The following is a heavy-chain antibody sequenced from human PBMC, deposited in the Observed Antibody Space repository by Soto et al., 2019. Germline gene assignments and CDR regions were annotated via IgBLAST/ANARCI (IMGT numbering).Heavy chain of an antibody. CDR3: ARDPYSSGSEGWFDP. CDR1: GYSITTGYY. CDR2: IYHSGTT. J-gene: IGHJ5*02. Sequence: SEPLSLTCAVSGYSITTGYYWGWIRQPPGMGLEWIGSIYHSGTTYYNPSLKSRVTISVDTSKNQFSLKLSSVTAADTAVYYCARDPYSSGSEGWFDPWGQGTLVTLL. V-gene: IGHV4-38-2*02. D-gene: IGHD6-19*01.